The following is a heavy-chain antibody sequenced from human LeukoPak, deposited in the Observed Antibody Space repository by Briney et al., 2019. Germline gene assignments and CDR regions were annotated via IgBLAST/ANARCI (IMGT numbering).Heavy chain of an antibody. D-gene: IGHD6-13*01. CDR3: ARVYYSSSYDYWYFDL. CDR1: GGSLSGYY. CDR2: INHSGST. Sequence: SETLSLTCAVYGGSLSGYYWSWIRQPPGKGLEWIGEINHSGSTNYNPSLKSRVTISVDTSKNQFSLKLSSVTAADTAVYYCARVYYSSSYDYWYFDLWGRGTLVTVSS. V-gene: IGHV4-34*01. J-gene: IGHJ2*01.